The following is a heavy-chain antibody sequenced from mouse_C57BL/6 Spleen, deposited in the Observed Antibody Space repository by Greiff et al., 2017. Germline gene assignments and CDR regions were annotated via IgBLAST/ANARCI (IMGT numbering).Heavy chain of an antibody. CDR1: GFTFSDYG. CDR2: ISNLAYSI. CDR3: ARRGSSYDWFAY. V-gene: IGHV5-15*01. Sequence: EVQLVESGGGLVQPGRSLKLSCAASGFTFSDYGMAWVRQAPRKGPEWVAFISNLAYSIYYADTVTGRFTISRENAKNTLYLEMSSLRSEDTAMYYCARRGSSYDWFAYWGQGTLVTVSA. D-gene: IGHD1-1*01. J-gene: IGHJ3*01.